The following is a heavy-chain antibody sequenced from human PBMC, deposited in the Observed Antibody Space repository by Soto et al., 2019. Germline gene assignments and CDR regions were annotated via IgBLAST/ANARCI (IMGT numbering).Heavy chain of an antibody. CDR1: GGSISSSNW. Sequence: SETLSLTCAVSGGSISSSNWWSWVRQPPGKGLEWIGEIYHSGSTNYNPSLKSRVTISVDKSKNQFSLKLSSVTAADTAVYYCASSYDSSGYYWSWFDPWGQGTLVTVSS. V-gene: IGHV4-4*02. D-gene: IGHD3-22*01. CDR3: ASSYDSSGYYWSWFDP. J-gene: IGHJ5*02. CDR2: IYHSGST.